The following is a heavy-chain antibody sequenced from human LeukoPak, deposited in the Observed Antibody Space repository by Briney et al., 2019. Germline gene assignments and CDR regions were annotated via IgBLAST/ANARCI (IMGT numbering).Heavy chain of an antibody. CDR1: GFAITDHH. CDR2: ILDSGYST. V-gene: IGHV3-23*01. D-gene: IGHD3-16*01. CDR3: AKLGGHPLHNYYVGV. Sequence: SGGSLRLSCAASGFAITDHHMDWVRQAPGKGLEWVSGILDSGYSTYYANSVKGRFTISRDSSNNTLYLQMNSLRAEDTAVYYCAKLGGHPLHNYYVGVWGKGTTVAVSS. J-gene: IGHJ6*03.